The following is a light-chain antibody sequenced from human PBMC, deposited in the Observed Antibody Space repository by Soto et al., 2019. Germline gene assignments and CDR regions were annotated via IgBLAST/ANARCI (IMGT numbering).Light chain of an antibody. V-gene: IGLV3-21*04. Sequence: SYELTQPPSVSVAPVKTARITCGGNNIGSKSVHWYQQKPGQAPVLVIYYDSDRPSGIPERFSGSNSGNTATLTISRVEAGDEADYYCQVWDSSSDHPHVVFGGGTKLTVL. CDR1: NIGSKS. CDR3: QVWDSSSDHPHVV. J-gene: IGLJ2*01. CDR2: YDS.